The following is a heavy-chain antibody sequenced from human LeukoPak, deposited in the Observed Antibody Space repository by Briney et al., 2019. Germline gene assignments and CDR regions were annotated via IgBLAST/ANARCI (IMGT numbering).Heavy chain of an antibody. CDR2: IYYSGST. Sequence: TPSETLSLTCTVSGGSISSGGYYWSWIRQHPGKGLEWIGYIYYSGSTYYNPSLKSRVTISVDTSKNQFSLKLSSVTAADTAVYYCARVRRGYSGFYYYYGMDVWGQGTTVTVSS. J-gene: IGHJ6*02. CDR1: GGSISSGGYY. CDR3: ARVRRGYSGFYYYYGMDV. V-gene: IGHV4-31*03. D-gene: IGHD5-12*01.